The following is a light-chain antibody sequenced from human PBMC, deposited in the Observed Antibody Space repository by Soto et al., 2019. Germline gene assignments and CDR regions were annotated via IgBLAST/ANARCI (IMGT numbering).Light chain of an antibody. Sequence: EIVMTQSPATLSVSPGERATLSCRASQSVSSNLAWYQQKPGQAPTLLIYGASARATGIPARFSGSGSGTEFTLTISSLQSEDFALYYCQQRSNWITFGQGTRLEIK. CDR1: QSVSSN. J-gene: IGKJ5*01. CDR3: QQRSNWIT. CDR2: GAS. V-gene: IGKV3-15*01.